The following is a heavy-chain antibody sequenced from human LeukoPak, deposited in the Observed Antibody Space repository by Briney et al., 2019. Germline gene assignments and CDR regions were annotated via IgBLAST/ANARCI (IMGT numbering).Heavy chain of an antibody. Sequence: GGSLRLSCAASGFTFSSYAMSWVRQAPGKGLEWVSTITTSDGNTYYADSVKGRFTVSRDNSKNTLFLQMNSLRAEDTAVYYCAKDGGLWVSAHWGDSWGRGPLVTVSS. CDR3: AKDGGLWVSAHWGDS. CDR2: ITTSDGNT. J-gene: IGHJ4*02. CDR1: GFTFSSYA. D-gene: IGHD7-27*01. V-gene: IGHV3-23*01.